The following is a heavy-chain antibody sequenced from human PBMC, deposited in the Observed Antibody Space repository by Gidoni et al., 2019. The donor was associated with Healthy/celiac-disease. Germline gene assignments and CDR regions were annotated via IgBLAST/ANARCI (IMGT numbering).Heavy chain of an antibody. V-gene: IGHV4-34*01. CDR3: ASRYYDFWSGYYTGFY. CDR2: INHSGST. D-gene: IGHD3-3*01. Sequence: QVHLQQWGAGLLNPSETLSLTCAVYGGSFSGYYWSWIRQPPGKGLEWIGEINHSGSTNYNPSLKSRVTISVDTSKNQFSLKLSAVTAADTAVYYCASRYYDFWSGYYTGFYWGQGTLVTVSS. J-gene: IGHJ4*02. CDR1: GGSFSGYY.